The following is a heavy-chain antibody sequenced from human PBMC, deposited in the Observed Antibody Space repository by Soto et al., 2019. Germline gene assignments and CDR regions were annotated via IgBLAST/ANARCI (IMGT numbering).Heavy chain of an antibody. D-gene: IGHD4-17*01. Sequence: QVQLQESGSGLVKPSETLSLTCAVSGYSISSGYYWGWIRQPPGKGLEWIASIYHSGSTYYNPSLKSRVTISVDTSKNQFSRKLSSVTAADTAVYYCARGAATVTPGWFDPWGQGTLVTVSS. V-gene: IGHV4-38-2*01. CDR1: GYSISSGYY. CDR2: IYHSGST. J-gene: IGHJ5*02. CDR3: ARGAATVTPGWFDP.